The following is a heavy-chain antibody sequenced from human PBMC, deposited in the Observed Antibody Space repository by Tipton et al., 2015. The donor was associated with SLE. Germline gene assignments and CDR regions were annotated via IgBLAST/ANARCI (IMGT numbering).Heavy chain of an antibody. CDR2: IYTSGST. CDR3: ARIYDFWSGYYAYAFDI. CDR1: GGSISSHY. D-gene: IGHD3-3*01. Sequence: TLSLTCTVSGGSISSHYWNWIRQPAGKGLEWIGHIYTSGSTNYNPSLKSRVTLSVDTSKNQFSLKLSSVTAADTAVYYCARIYDFWSGYYAYAFDIWGQGTMVTVSS. V-gene: IGHV4-4*07. J-gene: IGHJ3*02.